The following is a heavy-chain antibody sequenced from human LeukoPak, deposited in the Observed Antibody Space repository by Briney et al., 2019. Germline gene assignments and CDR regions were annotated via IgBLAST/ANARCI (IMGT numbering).Heavy chain of an antibody. CDR3: AKTYYYGSGGGFDY. D-gene: IGHD3-10*01. Sequence: PGGSLRLSCAASGFSFSSYAMNWVRQAPGKGLEWVSAISGSGGSTYYADSVKGRFTISRDNSKNTLYLQMNSLRAEDTAVYYCAKTYYYGSGGGFDYWGQGTLVTVSS. J-gene: IGHJ4*02. V-gene: IGHV3-23*01. CDR2: ISGSGGST. CDR1: GFSFSSYA.